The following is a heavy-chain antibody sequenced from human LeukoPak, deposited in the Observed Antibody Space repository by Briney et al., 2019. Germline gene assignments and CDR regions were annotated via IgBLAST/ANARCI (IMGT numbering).Heavy chain of an antibody. CDR2: IYYSGIT. V-gene: IGHV4-39*07. CDR1: GGSISSSSYY. J-gene: IGHJ4*02. Sequence: SDTLSLTCTVSGGSISSSSYYWGWIRQPPGKGLEWFGSIYYSGITYYNPSLKSRVTISVDTSKNQFSLKLSSVTAADTAVYYCARFIGVGATRNFDYWGQGTLVTVSS. D-gene: IGHD1-26*01. CDR3: ARFIGVGATRNFDY.